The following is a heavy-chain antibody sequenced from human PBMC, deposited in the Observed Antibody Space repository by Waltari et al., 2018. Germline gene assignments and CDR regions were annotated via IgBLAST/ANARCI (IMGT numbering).Heavy chain of an antibody. V-gene: IGHV3-11*01. J-gene: IGHJ6*02. D-gene: IGHD3-10*01. Sequence: QVQLVESGGGLVKPGGSLRLSCVGSGFIFNAYYMSWIRRAPGKWLELVSYIGNPGRTIYYADSVKGRLTIFSDNAKNSLYLQMNSLRAEDTAVYFCARAWELPNYYYYGMDVWGQGTTVTVSS. CDR3: ARAWELPNYYYYGMDV. CDR2: IGNPGRTI. CDR1: GFIFNAYY.